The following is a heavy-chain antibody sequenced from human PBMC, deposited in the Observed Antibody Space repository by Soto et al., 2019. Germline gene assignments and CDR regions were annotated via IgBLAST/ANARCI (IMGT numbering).Heavy chain of an antibody. D-gene: IGHD3-10*01. CDR2: INHRGST. V-gene: IGHV4-34*02. J-gene: IGHJ4*02. Sequence: QVQLQQWGAGLLKPSETLALTCAVYGGSFNNFHWSWIRQPPGKGLEWIGEINHRGSTNFNPSLKSRVTISIDTSKNQVSLKLSSVTAADTAVYYCARGHFGSRSYYSWGQGTLVTVSS. CDR3: ARGHFGSRSYYS. CDR1: GGSFNNFH.